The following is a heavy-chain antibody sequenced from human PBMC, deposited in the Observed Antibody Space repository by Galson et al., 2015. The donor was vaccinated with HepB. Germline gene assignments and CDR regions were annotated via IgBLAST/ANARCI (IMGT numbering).Heavy chain of an antibody. D-gene: IGHD6-13*01. CDR2: ISSSSSYI. CDR1: GFTFSSYS. V-gene: IGHV3-21*01. CDR3: ARRLAAAGIDY. J-gene: IGHJ4*02. Sequence: SLRLSCAASGFTFSSYSMNWVRQAPGKGLEWVSSISSSSSYIYYADSVKGRFTISRDNAKNSLYLQMNSLRAEDTAVYYCARRLAAAGIDYWGQGTLVTVSS.